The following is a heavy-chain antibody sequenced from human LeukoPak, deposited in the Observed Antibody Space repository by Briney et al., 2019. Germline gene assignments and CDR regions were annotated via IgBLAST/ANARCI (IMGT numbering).Heavy chain of an antibody. CDR1: GGSLSGYY. CDR2: INHSGST. Sequence: KPSETLSLTCAVYGGSLSGYYWSWIRQPPGKGLEWIGEINHSGSTNYNPSLKSRVTISVGTSKNQFSLKLSSVTAADTAVYYCARGGDILTGYPDYWGQGTLVTVSS. J-gene: IGHJ4*02. V-gene: IGHV4-34*01. D-gene: IGHD3-9*01. CDR3: ARGGDILTGYPDY.